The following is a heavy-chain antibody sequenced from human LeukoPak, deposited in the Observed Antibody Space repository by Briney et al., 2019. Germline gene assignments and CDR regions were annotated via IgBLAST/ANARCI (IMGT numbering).Heavy chain of an antibody. V-gene: IGHV3-53*01. CDR1: GFTVSSNY. D-gene: IGHD3-10*01. Sequence: GGSLGLSCAASGFTVSSNYMSWVRQAPRKGLEWVSIIYSDGTTYYADSVKGRFTVSRDNSRNTLDLQMNSLTAEDTALYYCTRGTGSDWFDPWGQGTLVTVSS. CDR3: TRGTGSDWFDP. CDR2: IYSDGTT. J-gene: IGHJ5*02.